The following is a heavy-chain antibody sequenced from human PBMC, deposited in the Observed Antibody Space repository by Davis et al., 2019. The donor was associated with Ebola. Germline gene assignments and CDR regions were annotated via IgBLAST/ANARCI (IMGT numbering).Heavy chain of an antibody. CDR3: ARGRGHYESSGGDF. J-gene: IGHJ4*02. CDR2: INPSGGST. CDR1: GYTFNSYY. Sequence: ASVKVSCKASGYTFNSYYIHWVRQAPGQGLEWMGIINPSGGSTTYAQKFQGRVTMTRDTSTRTVYMELSSLRSEDTAVYYCARGRGHYESSGGDFWGQGTLVIVSS. D-gene: IGHD3-22*01. V-gene: IGHV1-46*02.